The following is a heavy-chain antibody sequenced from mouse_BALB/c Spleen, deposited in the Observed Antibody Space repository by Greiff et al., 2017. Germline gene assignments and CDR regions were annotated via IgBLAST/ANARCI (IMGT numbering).Heavy chain of an antibody. D-gene: IGHD6-1*01. Sequence: VKLMESGAELVRPGTSVKISCKASGYTFTNYWLGWVKQRPGHGLEWIGDIYPGGGYTNYNEKFKGKATLTADTSSSTAYMQLSSLTSEDSAVYFCAASGPYYAMDYWGQGTSVTVSS. CDR2: IYPGGGYT. CDR3: AASGPYYAMDY. CDR1: GYTFTNYW. J-gene: IGHJ4*01. V-gene: IGHV1-63*02.